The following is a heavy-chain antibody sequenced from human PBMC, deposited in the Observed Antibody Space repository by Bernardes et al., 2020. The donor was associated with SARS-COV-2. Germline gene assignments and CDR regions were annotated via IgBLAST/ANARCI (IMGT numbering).Heavy chain of an antibody. CDR1: GGDIINSRSF. CDR3: VRQQSSSSWHSDY. V-gene: IGHV4-39*01. J-gene: IGHJ4*02. CDR2: FYYSETT. D-gene: IGHD6-13*01. Sequence: SETLSLTCSVSGGDIINSRSFWGWMRQTPGKQLEWIGSFYYSETTYYNPSLKSRVTISVDTSRNDFSLTLSSVTVADTAVYYCVRQQSSSSWHSDYWGQGILVTVPS.